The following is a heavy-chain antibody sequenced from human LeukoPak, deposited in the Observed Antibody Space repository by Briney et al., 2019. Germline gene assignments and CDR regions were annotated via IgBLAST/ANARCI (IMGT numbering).Heavy chain of an antibody. CDR2: IWSDGSKE. J-gene: IGHJ3*01. V-gene: IGHV3-33*08. CDR1: GFAFSSHA. D-gene: IGHD3-10*01. CDR3: ARDPGGSAFDF. Sequence: GRSLRLSCAASGFAFSSHAMHWVRQAPGKGLEWVAAIWSDGSKEYYADSMKGRFTISRDNSRNTLYLQMNSLRADDTAMYYCARDPGGSAFDFWGQGTMLTVSS.